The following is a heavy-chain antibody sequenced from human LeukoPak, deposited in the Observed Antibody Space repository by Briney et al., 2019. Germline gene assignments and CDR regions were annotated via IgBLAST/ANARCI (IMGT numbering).Heavy chain of an antibody. J-gene: IGHJ4*02. CDR1: GRSISSSTYY. CDR3: VRGSTLRDYQY. Sequence: PTETLSLTCTVSGRSISSSTYYWGWIRRPPGKGLEWFMSIYYSGSTYYNPSLKRRVTVSVDTSKNQFSLNLSSVTAADTAVYYCVRGSTLRDYQYWGQGTLVTVPS. D-gene: IGHD3-16*01. V-gene: IGHV4-39*01. CDR2: IYYSGST.